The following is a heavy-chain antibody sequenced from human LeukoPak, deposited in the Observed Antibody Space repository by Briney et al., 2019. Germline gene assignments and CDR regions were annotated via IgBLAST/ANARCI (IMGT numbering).Heavy chain of an antibody. V-gene: IGHV1-18*04. J-gene: IGHJ4*02. CDR1: GYTFTGYY. CDR3: ARGGVSNPAVIYY. Sequence: GASVKVPCKASGYTFTGYYIHWLRQAPGQGLEWMGWISAYNGNTNYAQKLQGRVTMTTDTSTSTAYMELRSLRSDDTAVYYCARGGVSNPAVIYYWGQGTLVTVSS. D-gene: IGHD2-21*01. CDR2: ISAYNGNT.